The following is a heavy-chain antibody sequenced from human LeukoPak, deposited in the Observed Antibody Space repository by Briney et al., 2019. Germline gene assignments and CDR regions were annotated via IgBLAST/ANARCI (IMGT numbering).Heavy chain of an antibody. Sequence: SETLSLTCTVSGGSISSYYWSWIRQPAGKGLEWIGRIYTSGSTNYNPSLKSRVTMSVDTSKNQFSLKLSSVTAADTAVYYCAGESQGREYQPQGNYYYYYMDVRGKGTTVTVSS. CDR1: GGSISSYY. J-gene: IGHJ6*03. CDR3: AGESQGREYQPQGNYYYYYMDV. CDR2: IYTSGST. V-gene: IGHV4-4*07. D-gene: IGHD2-2*01.